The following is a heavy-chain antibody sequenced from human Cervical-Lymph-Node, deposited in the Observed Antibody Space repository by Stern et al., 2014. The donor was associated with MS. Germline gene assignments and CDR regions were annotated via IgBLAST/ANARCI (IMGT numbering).Heavy chain of an antibody. CDR3: AHRPPRRIAVADDAFDI. Sequence: QVTLRESGPTLVKPTQTLTLTCTFSGFSLSTSGVGVGWIRQPPGKALEWVALTSLDDANPYSPSLKSRLTITKDTSKNQVVLTMTNMDPVDTATYYCAHRPPRRIAVADDAFDIWGQGTMVTVSS. V-gene: IGHV2-5*02. CDR2: TSLDDAN. J-gene: IGHJ3*02. D-gene: IGHD6-19*01. CDR1: GFSLSTSGVG.